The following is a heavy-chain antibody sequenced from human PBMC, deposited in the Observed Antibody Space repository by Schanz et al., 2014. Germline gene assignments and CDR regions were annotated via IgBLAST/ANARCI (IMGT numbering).Heavy chain of an antibody. CDR2: INPANGNT. CDR3: ARDRIAAAESWFDP. Sequence: QVQLVQSAPEVKKPGASVKVSCKASGYSFTTYGLNWVRQAPGQGPEWMGWINPANGNTHYSPRLNGRVSISSDTAASTVYLHFSSLKSDDTAVYYCARDRIAAAESWFDPWGQGTPITVSS. D-gene: IGHD6-13*01. J-gene: IGHJ5*02. CDR1: GYSFTTYG. V-gene: IGHV1-18*01.